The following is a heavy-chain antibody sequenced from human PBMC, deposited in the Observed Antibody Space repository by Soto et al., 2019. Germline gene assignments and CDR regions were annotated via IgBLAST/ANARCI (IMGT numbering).Heavy chain of an antibody. D-gene: IGHD6-13*01. CDR2: INQGGTT. Sequence: QVQLQQWGAGLLKPSETLSLTCAVYGGSFSGHYWSWIRQPPGKGLEWIGEINQGGTTNYNPSLKSRVTISVDTSKNQFSLKLSSVTTADTAVYYCARGVPGYSSSSYAYWGQGTLVTVSS. CDR1: GGSFSGHY. V-gene: IGHV4-34*01. J-gene: IGHJ4*02. CDR3: ARGVPGYSSSSYAY.